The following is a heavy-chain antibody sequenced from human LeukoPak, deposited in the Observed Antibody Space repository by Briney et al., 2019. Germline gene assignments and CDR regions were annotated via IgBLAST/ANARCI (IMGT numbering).Heavy chain of an antibody. CDR3: ARPRIPYCSSTSCSIYFDY. Sequence: PSETLSLTCAVYGGSFSGYYWSWIRQPPGKGLEWIGEINHSGSTNYNPSLKSRVTISVDTSKNQFSLKLSSVTAADTAVYYCARPRIPYCSSTSCSIYFDYWGQGTLVTVSS. V-gene: IGHV4-34*01. CDR2: INHSGST. CDR1: GGSFSGYY. D-gene: IGHD2-2*01. J-gene: IGHJ4*02.